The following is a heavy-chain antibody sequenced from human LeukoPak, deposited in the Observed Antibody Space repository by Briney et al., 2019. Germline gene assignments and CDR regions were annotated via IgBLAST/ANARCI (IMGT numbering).Heavy chain of an antibody. CDR2: IYPGDSDA. J-gene: IGHJ4*02. V-gene: IGHV5-51*01. CDR3: AISLGLSDTYWDF. CDR1: GYSFTTYW. Sequence: GXXXKISCKASGYSFTTYWIGWVRQMPGKGLEWMGIIYPGDSDASYNPSFQGQVTISVDTSITTAHLQWSSLKASDTAIYYCAISLGLSDTYWDFWGQGTLVTVTS. D-gene: IGHD2-8*02.